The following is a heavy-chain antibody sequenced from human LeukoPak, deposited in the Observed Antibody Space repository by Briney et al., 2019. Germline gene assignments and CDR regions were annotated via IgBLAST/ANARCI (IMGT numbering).Heavy chain of an antibody. V-gene: IGHV3-33*08. CDR1: GFTFSSYA. Sequence: PGGSLRLSCAASGFTFSSYAMHWDRQAPGKGLEWVAVIWYDGSNKYYADSVKGRFTISRDDSKNTLYLQVNSLRAEDTAVYYCARDWSDSGYYPPGMDVWGQGTTVTVSS. J-gene: IGHJ6*02. CDR2: IWYDGSNK. CDR3: ARDWSDSGYYPPGMDV. D-gene: IGHD3-22*01.